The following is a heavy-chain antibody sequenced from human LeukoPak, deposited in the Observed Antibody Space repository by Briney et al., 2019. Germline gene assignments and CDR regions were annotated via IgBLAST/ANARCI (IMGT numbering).Heavy chain of an antibody. CDR2: ISSSSSTI. CDR1: GFTFSTYS. CDR3: AELGITMIGGV. V-gene: IGHV3-48*04. J-gene: IGHJ6*04. Sequence: PGGSLRLSCAASGFTFSTYSMNWARQAPGKGLEWVSYISSSSSTIYYADSMKGRFTISRDNAKNSLYLQMNSLRAEDTAVYYCAELGITMIGGVWGKGTTVTISS. D-gene: IGHD3-10*02.